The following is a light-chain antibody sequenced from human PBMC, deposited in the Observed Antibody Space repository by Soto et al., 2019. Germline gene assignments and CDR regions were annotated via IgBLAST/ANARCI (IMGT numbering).Light chain of an antibody. CDR1: QGISNL. V-gene: IGKV1-17*01. CDR2: AAS. J-gene: IGKJ2*01. Sequence: DIQMTQSPSSLSASVGDRVTITCRASQGISNLLGWFQHKPGKAPKRLIYAASSLQGGAPSRFSGSGSGTEFTLTITGLQTEDFADYYCLQRNTYPYTFGQGTKLEIK. CDR3: LQRNTYPYT.